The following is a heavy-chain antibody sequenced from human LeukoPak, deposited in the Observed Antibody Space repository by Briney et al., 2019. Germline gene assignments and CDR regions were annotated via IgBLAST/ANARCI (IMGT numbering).Heavy chain of an antibody. CDR3: VRNFDSYNAFDI. V-gene: IGHV4-31*03. CDR2: IFYNGNT. J-gene: IGHJ3*02. CDR1: GGSISIGGYY. D-gene: IGHD3-22*01. Sequence: PSETLSLTRTVSGGSISIGGYYWSWIRQHPGKGLEWIGYIFYNGNTYYNPSLKSRLTISGDTSENQFSLKPSSVTAADTAVYYCVRNFDSYNAFDIWGQGTMVTVSS.